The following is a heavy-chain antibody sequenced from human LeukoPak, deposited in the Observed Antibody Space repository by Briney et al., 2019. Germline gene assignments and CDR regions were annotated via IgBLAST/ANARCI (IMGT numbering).Heavy chain of an antibody. CDR3: ARAGYGSGSYYVGEYYFDY. Sequence: SETLSLTCTVSGYSISSGYYWGWIRQPPGKGLEWIGSIYHSGSTYYNPPLKSRFTISVDTSKNQFSLKLSSVTAADTAVYYCARAGYGSGSYYVGEYYFDYWGQGTLVTVSS. J-gene: IGHJ4*02. CDR1: GYSISSGYY. V-gene: IGHV4-38-2*02. CDR2: IYHSGST. D-gene: IGHD3-10*01.